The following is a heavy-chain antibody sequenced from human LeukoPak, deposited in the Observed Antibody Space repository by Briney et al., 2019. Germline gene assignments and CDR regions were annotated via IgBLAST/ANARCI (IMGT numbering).Heavy chain of an antibody. D-gene: IGHD3-9*01. Sequence: GGSLRLSCVASGFNLNHFEIHWVRQAPGKGLEWVGRIKTKTDGGTTDYAAPVKGRFTISRDDSKNTLYLQMNSLKTEDTAVYYCTHYDILRGQGTLVTVSS. V-gene: IGHV3-15*01. CDR2: IKTKTDGGTT. CDR3: THYDIL. J-gene: IGHJ4*02. CDR1: GFNLNHFE.